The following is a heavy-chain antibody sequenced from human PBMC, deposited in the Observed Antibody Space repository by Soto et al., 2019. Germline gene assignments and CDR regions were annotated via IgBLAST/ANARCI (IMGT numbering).Heavy chain of an antibody. Sequence: PGGSLRLSCAASGFTFSSYAMSWVRQAPGKGLEWVSGINAGVGSAFYADSVKGRFTISRDNSRDTLFLQMSSLRAEDTALYYCARPHVDHWSLAYWGQGTLVTVSS. CDR3: ARPHVDHWSLAY. CDR1: GFTFSSYA. CDR2: INAGVGSA. J-gene: IGHJ4*02. D-gene: IGHD2-8*02. V-gene: IGHV3-23*01.